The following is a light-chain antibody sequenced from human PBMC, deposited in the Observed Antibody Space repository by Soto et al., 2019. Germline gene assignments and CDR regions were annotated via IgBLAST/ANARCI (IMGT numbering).Light chain of an antibody. CDR2: GAS. J-gene: IGKJ3*01. CDR3: QQYKNWPPET. CDR1: QSVSIN. Sequence: EIVMTQSPATLSVSPGERATLSCRASQSVSINLAWYQQKPGQAPRLLIYGASTRATGIPARFSGSGSGTEFTLSISSLQSEDFAVYYCQQYKNWPPETFGPGTKVDIK. V-gene: IGKV3-15*01.